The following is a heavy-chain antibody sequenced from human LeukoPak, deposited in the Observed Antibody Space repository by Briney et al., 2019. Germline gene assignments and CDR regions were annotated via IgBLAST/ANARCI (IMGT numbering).Heavy chain of an antibody. D-gene: IGHD1-26*01. Sequence: SETLSLTCAVSGGSIISRNWWSWVRQPPEKGLEWIGEIYHNGGTNYNPSLKSRVTISVDTSKNQFSLKLTSVTAADTAVYYCARPADWSGSYYRFDYWGQGALATVSS. CDR1: GGSIISRNW. V-gene: IGHV4-4*02. CDR2: IYHNGGT. J-gene: IGHJ4*02. CDR3: ARPADWSGSYYRFDY.